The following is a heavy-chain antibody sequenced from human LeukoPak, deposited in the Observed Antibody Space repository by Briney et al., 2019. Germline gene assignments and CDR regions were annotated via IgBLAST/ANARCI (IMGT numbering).Heavy chain of an antibody. CDR1: GFTFSPYG. D-gene: IGHD3-3*02. Sequence: GGSLRLSCAASGFTFSPYGMSWVRQAPGKGLEWVSIISGSGSNTYYADSVKGRFTVSRDNSKSTLYLQMNSLRADDTAVYYCARTLIGISYYFGYWGQGTLVTVSS. V-gene: IGHV3-23*01. J-gene: IGHJ4*02. CDR2: ISGSGSNT. CDR3: ARTLIGISYYFGY.